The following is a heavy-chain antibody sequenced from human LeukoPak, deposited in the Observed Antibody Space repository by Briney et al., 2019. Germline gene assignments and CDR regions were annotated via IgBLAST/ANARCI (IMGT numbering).Heavy chain of an antibody. CDR1: GGTFSSYA. Sequence: GASVKVSCKASGGTFSSYAISWVRQAPGQGLEWMGGIIPIFGTANYAQKFQGRVTITADESTSTAYMELSGLRSEDTAVYYCARALGAGYYFDYWGQGTLVTVSS. J-gene: IGHJ4*02. CDR2: IIPIFGTA. V-gene: IGHV1-69*13. D-gene: IGHD3-10*01. CDR3: ARALGAGYYFDY.